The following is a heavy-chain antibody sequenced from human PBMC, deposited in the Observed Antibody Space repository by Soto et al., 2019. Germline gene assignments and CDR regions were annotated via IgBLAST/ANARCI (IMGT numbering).Heavy chain of an antibody. CDR3: AEDLSSLGWLALGAPFDS. V-gene: IGHV3-23*01. D-gene: IGHD3-16*02. J-gene: IGHJ4*02. Sequence: EVHLLESGGNVVQPGGSLRLSCAASGFTFSSYAMNWVRQAPGKGLEWVSSISANGRNTYYADSVKGRFTISRDRSKNTLYLQLDSLRVGDTALYYCAEDLSSLGWLALGAPFDSWGQGTLVTVSS. CDR1: GFTFSSYA. CDR2: ISANGRNT.